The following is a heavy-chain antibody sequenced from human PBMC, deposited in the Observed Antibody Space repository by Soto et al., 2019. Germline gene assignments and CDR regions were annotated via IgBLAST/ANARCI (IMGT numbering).Heavy chain of an antibody. Sequence: ASVKVSCKASGYTFTGYYMHWVRQAPGQGLEWMGWINPNSGGTNYAQKFQGWVTMTRDTSISTAYMELSRLRSDDTAVYYCARADRGQLAGPIYYYYYMDVWGKGTTVTVSS. D-gene: IGHD6-6*01. CDR2: INPNSGGT. V-gene: IGHV1-2*04. J-gene: IGHJ6*03. CDR3: ARADRGQLAGPIYYYYYMDV. CDR1: GYTFTGYY.